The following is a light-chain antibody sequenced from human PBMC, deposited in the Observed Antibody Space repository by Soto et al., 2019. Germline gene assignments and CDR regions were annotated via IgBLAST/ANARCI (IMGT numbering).Light chain of an antibody. Sequence: EVVLTQSPGTLSLSPGERATLSCRASQSVSSSYLAWYQLKPGQAPRLLIYDASGRATGIPDRFSGSGSGTDFTLTISRLEPEDFAVYYCQQYGGSPRTFGQGTKVDI. CDR3: QQYGGSPRT. CDR1: QSVSSSY. J-gene: IGKJ1*01. V-gene: IGKV3-20*01. CDR2: DAS.